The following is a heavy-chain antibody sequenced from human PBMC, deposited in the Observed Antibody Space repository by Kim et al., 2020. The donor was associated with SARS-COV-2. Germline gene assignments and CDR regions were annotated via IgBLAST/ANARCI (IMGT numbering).Heavy chain of an antibody. Sequence: SETLSLTCTVSGGSISSYYWSWIRQPPGKGLEWIGYIYYSGSTNYNPSLKSRVTISVDTSKNQFSLKLSSVTAADTAVYYCARTDRELGDYFDYWGQGTLVTVSS. D-gene: IGHD1-26*01. CDR2: IYYSGST. V-gene: IGHV4-59*13. CDR1: GGSISSYY. J-gene: IGHJ4*02. CDR3: ARTDRELGDYFDY.